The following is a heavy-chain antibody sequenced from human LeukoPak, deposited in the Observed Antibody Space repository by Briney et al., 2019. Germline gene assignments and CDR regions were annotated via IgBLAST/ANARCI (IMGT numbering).Heavy chain of an antibody. Sequence: SETLSLTCTVSGGSISSSSYYWSWIRQPPGKGLEWIGYIYYSGSTNYNPSLKSRVTISVDTSKNQFSLKLSSVTAADTAVYYCARKDCSSTSCALDYWGQGTLVTVSS. V-gene: IGHV4-61*01. CDR1: GGSISSSSYY. D-gene: IGHD2-2*01. CDR3: ARKDCSSTSCALDY. CDR2: IYYSGST. J-gene: IGHJ4*02.